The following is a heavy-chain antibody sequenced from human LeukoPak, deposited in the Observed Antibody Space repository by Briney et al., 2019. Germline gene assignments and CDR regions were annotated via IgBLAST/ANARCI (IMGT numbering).Heavy chain of an antibody. CDR1: GGSFSGYY. D-gene: IGHD3-3*01. CDR2: INHSGST. CDR3: ARGRITIFGVVIPLDY. Sequence: SETLSLTCAVYGGSFSGYYWSWIRQPPGKGLEWIGEINHSGSTNYSPSLKSRVTISVDTSKNQFSLKLSSVTAADTAVYYCARGRITIFGVVIPLDYWGQGTLVTVSS. J-gene: IGHJ4*02. V-gene: IGHV4-34*01.